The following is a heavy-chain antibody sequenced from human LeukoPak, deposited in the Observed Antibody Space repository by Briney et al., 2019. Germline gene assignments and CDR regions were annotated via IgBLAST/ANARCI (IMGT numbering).Heavy chain of an antibody. Sequence: GGSLRLSCAASGFTFSSYWMHWVRHAPGKGLVWDSRIKSDGSTNYADSVKGRFTISRDNAKNTLSLQMNSLRAEDTGVYYCARAPSEIGGYYPEYFRHWGQGTLVTVSS. CDR3: ARAPSEIGGYYPEYFRH. J-gene: IGHJ1*01. CDR1: GFTFSSYW. CDR2: IKSDGST. V-gene: IGHV3-74*01. D-gene: IGHD3-22*01.